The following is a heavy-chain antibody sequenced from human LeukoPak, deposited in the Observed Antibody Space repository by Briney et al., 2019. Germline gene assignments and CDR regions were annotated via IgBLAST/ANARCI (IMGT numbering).Heavy chain of an antibody. CDR2: ISKSGSYI. V-gene: IGHV3-21*01. CDR3: ARQAFGYSSSWYYN. Sequence: GGSLRLSCAASGFTFSTYSMNWVRQAPGKGLEWVSSISKSGSYIYYADSVKGRFTISRDNSKNTLYLQMNSLRAEDTAVYYCARQAFGYSSSWYYNWGQGTLVTVSS. D-gene: IGHD6-13*01. CDR1: GFTFSTYS. J-gene: IGHJ4*02.